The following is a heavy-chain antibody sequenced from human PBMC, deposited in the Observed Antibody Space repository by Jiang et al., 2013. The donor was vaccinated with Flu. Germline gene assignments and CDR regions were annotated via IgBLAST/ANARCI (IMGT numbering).Heavy chain of an antibody. J-gene: IGHJ4*02. CDR1: GYTFTSYG. D-gene: IGHD4-17*01. V-gene: IGHV1-18*01. Sequence: SGAEVKKPGASVKVSCKASGYTFTSYGISWVRQAPGQGLEWMGWISAYNGNTNYAQNFQGRVTMTTDTSTSTAYMELRSLRSDDTAVYYCARTDMTTVTTGHPNFDYWGQGTLVTVSS. CDR2: ISAYNGNT. CDR3: ARTDMTTVTTGHPNFDY.